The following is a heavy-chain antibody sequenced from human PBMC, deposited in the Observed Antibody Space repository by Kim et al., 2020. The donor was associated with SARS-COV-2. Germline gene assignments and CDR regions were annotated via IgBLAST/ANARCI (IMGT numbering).Heavy chain of an antibody. V-gene: IGHV1-69*13. Sequence: SVKVSCKASGGTFSSYAISWVRQAPGQGLEWMGGIIPIFGTANYAQKFQGRVTITADESTSTAYMELSSLRSEDTAVYYCAREAYSGSLLRNYWGQGTLVTVSS. CDR2: IIPIFGTA. J-gene: IGHJ4*02. D-gene: IGHD1-26*01. CDR1: GGTFSSYA. CDR3: AREAYSGSLLRNY.